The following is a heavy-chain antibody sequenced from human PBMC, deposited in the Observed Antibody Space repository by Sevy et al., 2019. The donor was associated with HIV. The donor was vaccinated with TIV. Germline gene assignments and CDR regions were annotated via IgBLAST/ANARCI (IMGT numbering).Heavy chain of an antibody. Sequence: GGSLRLSCAASGFTFNFHGMHRVRQAPGKGLEWVAFIWNDRSNKYMADSVKGRFTISRDNSKNTLFLQMNSLTVEDTAVYYCAIETDNSARWLDPWGQGTLVTVSS. CDR1: GFTFNFHG. J-gene: IGHJ5*02. D-gene: IGHD4-4*01. CDR2: IWNDRSNK. V-gene: IGHV3-30*02. CDR3: AIETDNSARWLDP.